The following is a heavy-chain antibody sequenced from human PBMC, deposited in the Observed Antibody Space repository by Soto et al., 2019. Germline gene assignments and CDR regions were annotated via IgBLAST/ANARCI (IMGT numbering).Heavy chain of an antibody. CDR2: ISGSGGST. CDR3: AQGEAHYYYGMDV. Sequence: LRLSCAASGFTFSSYAMSWVRQAPGKGLEWVSAISGSGGSTYYADSVKGRFTISRDNSKNTLYLQMNSLRAEDTAVYYCAQGEAHYYYGMDVWGQGTTVTVSS. V-gene: IGHV3-23*01. CDR1: GFTFSSYA. J-gene: IGHJ6*02.